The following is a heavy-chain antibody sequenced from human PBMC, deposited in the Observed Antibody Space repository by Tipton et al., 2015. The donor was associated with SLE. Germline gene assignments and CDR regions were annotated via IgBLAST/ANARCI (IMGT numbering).Heavy chain of an antibody. Sequence: SLRLSCAASGFTFDDYAMHWVRQAPGKGLEWVSGISWNSGSIGYADSVKGRFTISRDNAKNSLYLQMNSLRAEDMALYYCAKGNGGYDGEDAFDIWGQGTMVTVSS. D-gene: IGHD5-12*01. V-gene: IGHV3-9*03. CDR1: GFTFDDYA. CDR3: AKGNGGYDGEDAFDI. J-gene: IGHJ3*02. CDR2: ISWNSGSI.